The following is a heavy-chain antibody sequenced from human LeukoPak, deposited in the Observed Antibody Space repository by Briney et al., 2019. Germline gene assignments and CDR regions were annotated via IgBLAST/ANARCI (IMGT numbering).Heavy chain of an antibody. V-gene: IGHV1-69*06. Sequence: GASVKVSCKASGYTFTSYYMHWVRQAPGQGLEWMGGIIPIFGTANYAQKFQGRVTITADKSTSTAYMELSSLRSEDTAVYYYARGLYYYDSSGAFDIWGQGTMVTVSS. CDR2: IIPIFGTA. D-gene: IGHD3-22*01. J-gene: IGHJ3*02. CDR3: ARGLYYYDSSGAFDI. CDR1: GYTFTSYY.